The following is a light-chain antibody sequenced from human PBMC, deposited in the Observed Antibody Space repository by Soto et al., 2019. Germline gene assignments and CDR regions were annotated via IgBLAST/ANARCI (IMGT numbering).Light chain of an antibody. Sequence: DIQMSKSPSSLSASVGDTVTITFRASQSISSWLAWYQQKPGKAPKLLIYKASSLESGVPSRFSGSGSGTEFTLTISSLQPDDFATYYCHQYNRYWPSGQGANVDIK. CDR3: HQYNRYWP. J-gene: IGKJ1*01. CDR2: KAS. V-gene: IGKV1-5*03. CDR1: QSISSW.